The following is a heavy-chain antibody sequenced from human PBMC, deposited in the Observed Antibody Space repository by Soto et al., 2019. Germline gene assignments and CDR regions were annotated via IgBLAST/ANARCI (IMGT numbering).Heavy chain of an antibody. J-gene: IGHJ5*02. D-gene: IGHD6-19*01. CDR3: ARDGPGSGWTNWFDP. CDR1: GGSISSYY. V-gene: IGHV4-59*01. Sequence: SETLSLTCTVSGGSISSYYRSWIRQPPGKGLEWIGYIYYSGSTNYNPSLKSRVTISVDTSKNQFSLKLSSVTAADTAVYYCARDGPGSGWTNWFDPWGQGTLVTVSS. CDR2: IYYSGST.